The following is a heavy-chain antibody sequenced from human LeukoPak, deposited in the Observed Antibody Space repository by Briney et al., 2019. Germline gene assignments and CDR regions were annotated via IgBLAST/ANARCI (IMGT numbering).Heavy chain of an antibody. J-gene: IGHJ6*02. V-gene: IGHV4-30-2*01. CDR2: IYHGGST. D-gene: IGHD3-22*01. CDR3: ARTYYYDSSGYYPHYGMDV. CDR1: GGSISSGGYS. Sequence: TLSLTCAVSGGSISSGGYSWSWIRQPPGKGLEWIGYIYHGGSTYYNPSLKSRVTISVDRSKNQFSLKLRSVTAADTAVYYCARTYYYDSSGYYPHYGMDVWGQGTTVTVSS.